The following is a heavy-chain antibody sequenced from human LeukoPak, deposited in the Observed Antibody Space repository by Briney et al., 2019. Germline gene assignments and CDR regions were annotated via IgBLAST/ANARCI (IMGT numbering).Heavy chain of an antibody. J-gene: IGHJ3*02. Sequence: GGSLRLSCAASGFTFSSYAMHWVRQAPGKGLEWVAVISYDGSNKYYADSVKGRFTISRDNAKNSLFLQMNSLRAEDTAVYYCARDVYDSGRGAFDILGQGTMVTVSS. CDR2: ISYDGSNK. CDR3: ARDVYDSGRGAFDI. V-gene: IGHV3-30-3*01. D-gene: IGHD3-10*01. CDR1: GFTFSSYA.